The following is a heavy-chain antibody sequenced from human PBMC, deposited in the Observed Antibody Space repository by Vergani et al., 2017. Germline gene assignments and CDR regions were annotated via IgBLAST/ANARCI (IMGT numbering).Heavy chain of an antibody. D-gene: IGHD2-2*01. V-gene: IGHV1-69*12. J-gene: IGHJ5*02. CDR1: GGTFSSYA. Sequence: QVQLVQSGAEVKKPGSSVKVSCKASGGTFSSYAISWVRQAPGQGLEWMGGIIPIFGTANYAQKFQGRDTITADESTSTAYMELSSLRSEDTAVYYCAGWGYCSSTSCYRGDLSFDPWGQGTLVTVSS. CDR3: AGWGYCSSTSCYRGDLSFDP. CDR2: IIPIFGTA.